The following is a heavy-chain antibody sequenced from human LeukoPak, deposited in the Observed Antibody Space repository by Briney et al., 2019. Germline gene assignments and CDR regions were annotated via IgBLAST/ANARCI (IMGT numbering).Heavy chain of an antibody. V-gene: IGHV4-4*09. J-gene: IGHJ5*02. CDR1: GGSISTYY. CDR3: ARKLSGWFDP. D-gene: IGHD6-25*01. CDR2: IFSSATT. Sequence: PSETLSLTCTVSGGSISTYYWSWIRQPPGKELKWIGYIFSSATTNYNPSLRSRVTISKDTSKNQFSLKLSSVTAADTAVYYCARKLSGWFDPWGQGTLVTVSS.